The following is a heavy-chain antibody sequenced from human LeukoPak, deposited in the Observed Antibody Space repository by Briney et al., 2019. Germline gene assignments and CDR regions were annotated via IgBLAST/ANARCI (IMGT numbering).Heavy chain of an antibody. CDR3: ARRNTADASIDF. Sequence: ASETLSLTCTVSGGSMSGHWWSWIRQSPGKGLEWIGDIFYSGGTNNNSPLKSRLTMSLDTSKNQFSLKLSSVTAADTAMYYCARRNTADASIDFWGQGILVIASS. V-gene: IGHV4-59*08. CDR2: IFYSGGT. J-gene: IGHJ4*02. D-gene: IGHD2/OR15-2a*01. CDR1: GGSMSGHW.